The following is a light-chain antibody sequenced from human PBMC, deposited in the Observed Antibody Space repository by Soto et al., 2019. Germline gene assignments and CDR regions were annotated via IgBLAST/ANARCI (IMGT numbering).Light chain of an antibody. CDR3: QQYNSYWT. J-gene: IGKJ1*01. Sequence: DLQLTQCPSTLSESAGAGVNITCRASQSISSWVAWYQQKPGKAPKVLIYKAYSLESGVPSRFSGSGSGTEFTLTISSLQPDDFATYYCQQYNSYWTFGQGTKVDI. CDR1: QSISSW. CDR2: KAY. V-gene: IGKV1-5*03.